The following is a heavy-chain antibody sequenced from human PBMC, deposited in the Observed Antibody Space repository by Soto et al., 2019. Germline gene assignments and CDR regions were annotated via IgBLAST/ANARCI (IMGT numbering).Heavy chain of an antibody. V-gene: IGHV1-18*01. CDR3: ARDGHYYDSSGQAY. CDR1: GYTFANYG. Sequence: QVQLVQSGAEVKKPGASVKVSCKASGYTFANYGINWVRQAPGQGLEWMGWISAYNGNTNYAQKLQGRVTMTTDTSTSTAYMELRRLRSDDTAVYYCARDGHYYDSSGQAYWGQGTLVTVSS. J-gene: IGHJ4*02. D-gene: IGHD3-22*01. CDR2: ISAYNGNT.